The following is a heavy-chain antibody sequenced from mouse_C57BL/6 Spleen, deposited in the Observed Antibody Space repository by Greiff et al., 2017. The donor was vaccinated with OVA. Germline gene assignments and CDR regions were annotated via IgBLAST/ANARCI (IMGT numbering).Heavy chain of an antibody. CDR1: GFSFTSYA. CDR2: IWTGGGT. Sequence: VKLQESGPGLVAPSQSLSITCTVSGFSFTSYAISWVRQPPGKGLEWLGVIWTGGGTNYNSALKSRLSISKDNSKSQVFLKMNSLQTDDTARYYCARNGRGDYYGRTYAMDYWGQGTSVTVSS. CDR3: ARNGRGDYYGRTYAMDY. V-gene: IGHV2-9-1*01. D-gene: IGHD1-1*01. J-gene: IGHJ4*01.